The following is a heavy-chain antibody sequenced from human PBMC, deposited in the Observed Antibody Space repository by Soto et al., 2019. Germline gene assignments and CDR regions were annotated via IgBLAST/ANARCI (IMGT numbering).Heavy chain of an antibody. CDR3: VQGRYPTMATPLDH. D-gene: IGHD1-1*01. Sequence: GGSLRLSCAASGFTFDNCGMHWVRQAPGKGLEWVSGISWDSATIGYADSVKGRFTISRDDAKNSLYLQTNSLRREDTALYYCVQGRYPTMATPLDHWGQGTLVTVSS. CDR1: GFTFDNCG. J-gene: IGHJ5*02. CDR2: ISWDSATI. V-gene: IGHV3-9*01.